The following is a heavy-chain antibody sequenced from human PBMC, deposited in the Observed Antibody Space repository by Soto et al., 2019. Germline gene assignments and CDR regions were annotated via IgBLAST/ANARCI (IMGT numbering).Heavy chain of an antibody. CDR1: GFTFSSYA. J-gene: IGHJ4*02. D-gene: IGHD6-13*01. CDR2: ISGSGGST. V-gene: IGHV3-23*01. Sequence: EVQLLESGGGLVQPGGSLRLSCAASGFTFSSYAMSWVRQAPGKGLEWVSAISGSGGSTYYADSVKGRFTISRDNSKNTLYLQMNSLRAEDTAVYYCANPWGLSGSSSWYDSYFDYWGQGTLVTVSS. CDR3: ANPWGLSGSSSWYDSYFDY.